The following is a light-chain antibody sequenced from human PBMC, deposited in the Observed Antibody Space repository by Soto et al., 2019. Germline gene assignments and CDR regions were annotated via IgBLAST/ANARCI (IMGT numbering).Light chain of an antibody. J-gene: IGKJ4*01. V-gene: IGKV4-1*01. CDR2: WAS. CDR1: QSVLYSSNNKNY. Sequence: DIVMTQYPDSLAVSLGERATINCKSSQSVLYSSNNKNYLAWYQQKPGQPPKLLIYWASTRESGVPDRFSDSGSGTDFTLTISSLQAEDVAVYYCQQYYSTPRTFGGGTKVDIK. CDR3: QQYYSTPRT.